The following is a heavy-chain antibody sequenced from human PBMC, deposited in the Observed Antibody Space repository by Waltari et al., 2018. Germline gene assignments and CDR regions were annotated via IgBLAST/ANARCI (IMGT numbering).Heavy chain of an antibody. Sequence: QVQLVQSGAEVKKPGASVKVSCQASGYTFTSYDINWVRQATGQGLEWMGWMNPNSGNTGYAQKFQGRVTMTRNTSISTAYMELSSLRSEDTAVYYCARSDPPGMATITHYYYGMDVWGQGTTVTVSS. CDR3: ARSDPPGMATITHYYYGMDV. CDR2: MNPNSGNT. V-gene: IGHV1-8*02. D-gene: IGHD5-12*01. J-gene: IGHJ6*02. CDR1: GYTFTSYD.